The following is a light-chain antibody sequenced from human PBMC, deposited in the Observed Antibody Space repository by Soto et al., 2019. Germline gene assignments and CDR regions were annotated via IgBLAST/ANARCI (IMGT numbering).Light chain of an antibody. CDR3: RQYDNWPSVT. CDR2: GTS. CDR1: QSVGRS. V-gene: IGKV3-15*01. Sequence: IVLTQSPGTLSVSPGERATLSCRASQSVGRSLAWYQQKPGQAPRLLIYGTSARATGIPATFSGSGSGTEFTLTISSLQSEDFAIYYCRQYDNWPSVTFGGGTKVDIK. J-gene: IGKJ4*01.